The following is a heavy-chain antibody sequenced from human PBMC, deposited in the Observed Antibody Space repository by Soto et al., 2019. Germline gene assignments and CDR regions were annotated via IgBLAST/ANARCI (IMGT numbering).Heavy chain of an antibody. CDR1: GFTFSSYA. CDR2: ISGSGGST. Sequence: EVQLLESGGGLVQPGGSLRLSCAASGFTFSSYAMSWVRQAPGKGLEWVSAISGSGGSTYYADSVKGRFTISRDNSKNTLYLQMNSLRAEDTAVYYCANVGASGYSYGYHWYFDLWGRGSLVTVSS. CDR3: ANVGASGYSYGYHWYFDL. D-gene: IGHD5-18*01. J-gene: IGHJ2*01. V-gene: IGHV3-23*01.